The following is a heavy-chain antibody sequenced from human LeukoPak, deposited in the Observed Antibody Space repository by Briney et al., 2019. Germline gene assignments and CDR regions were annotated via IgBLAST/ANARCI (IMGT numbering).Heavy chain of an antibody. CDR2: ISGSGGST. CDR1: GFTFSSYA. D-gene: IGHD5-12*01. Sequence: SGGSLRLSCAASGFTFSSYAMSWVRHAPGKGLEWVSAISGSGGSTFYADSVKGRFTISRDNSKNTLYLQMNSLRAKDTAVYYCAKYKWLRFVGRYYFDYWGQGTLVTVSS. V-gene: IGHV3-23*01. CDR3: AKYKWLRFVGRYYFDY. J-gene: IGHJ4*02.